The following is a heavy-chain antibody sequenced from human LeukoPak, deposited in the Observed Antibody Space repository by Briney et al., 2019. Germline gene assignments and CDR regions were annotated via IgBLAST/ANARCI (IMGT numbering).Heavy chain of an antibody. CDR3: ARPEMATIGNDAFDI. V-gene: IGHV4-30-2*01. D-gene: IGHD5-24*01. CDR2: IYHSGST. CDR1: GGSISSGGYY. J-gene: IGHJ3*02. Sequence: SETLSLTCTVSGGSISSGGYYWSWIRQPPGKGLEWIGYIYHSGSTYYNPSLKSRVTISVDRSKNQFSLKLSSVTAADTAVYYCARPEMATIGNDAFDIWGQGTMVTVSS.